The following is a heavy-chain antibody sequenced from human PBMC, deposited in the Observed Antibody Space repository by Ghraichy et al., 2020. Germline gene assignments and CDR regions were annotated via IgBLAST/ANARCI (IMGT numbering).Heavy chain of an antibody. Sequence: GGSLRLSCAASGFTFSSYAMSWVRQAPGKGLEWVSAISGSGGSTYYADSVKGRFTISRDNSKNTLYLQMNSLRAEDTAVYYCATFSQVGIIVVVGGGYQHFDYWGQGTLVTVSS. CDR1: GFTFSSYA. V-gene: IGHV3-23*01. CDR3: ATFSQVGIIVVVGGGYQHFDY. J-gene: IGHJ4*02. D-gene: IGHD2-15*01. CDR2: ISGSGGST.